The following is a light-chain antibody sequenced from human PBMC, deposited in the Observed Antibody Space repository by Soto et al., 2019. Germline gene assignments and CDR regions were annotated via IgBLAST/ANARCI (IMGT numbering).Light chain of an antibody. V-gene: IGKV1-5*03. Sequence: DIQMTQSPSTLSASVRDRVTITCRASQSISTWLAWYQQKPGKAPKLLIYKASSLEGGVPSRFSGSGSGTEFNITVSSLRPDDFATYYCQQYNTYPLTFGGGTKVDIK. CDR3: QQYNTYPLT. J-gene: IGKJ4*01. CDR1: QSISTW. CDR2: KAS.